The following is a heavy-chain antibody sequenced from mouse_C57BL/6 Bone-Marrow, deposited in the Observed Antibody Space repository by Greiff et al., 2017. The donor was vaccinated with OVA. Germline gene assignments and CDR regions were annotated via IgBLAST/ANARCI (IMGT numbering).Heavy chain of an antibody. Sequence: EVQGVESGGGLVQSGRSLRLSCATSGFTFSDFYMEWVRQAPGKGLEWIAASRNKANDYTTEYSASVKGRFIVSRDTSQSILYLQMNALRAEDTASYYCARDAYGNYAMDYWGQGTSVTVSS. V-gene: IGHV7-1*01. CDR1: GFTFSDFY. J-gene: IGHJ4*01. D-gene: IGHD2-1*01. CDR3: ARDAYGNYAMDY. CDR2: SRNKANDYTT.